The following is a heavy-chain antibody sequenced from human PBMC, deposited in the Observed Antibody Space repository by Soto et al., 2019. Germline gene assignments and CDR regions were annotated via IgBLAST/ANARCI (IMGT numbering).Heavy chain of an antibody. CDR1: GYTFTGYY. CDR2: INPNSGGT. J-gene: IGHJ4*02. Sequence: ASVKVSCKASGYTFTGYYMHWVRQAPGQGLEWMGWINPNSGGTNYAQKFQGMVTMTRDTSISTAYMELSRLRADDAAVYYCARLYCSIASCHFDYWGQGTLVTVSS. V-gene: IGHV1-2*02. CDR3: ARLYCSIASCHFDY. D-gene: IGHD2-2*01.